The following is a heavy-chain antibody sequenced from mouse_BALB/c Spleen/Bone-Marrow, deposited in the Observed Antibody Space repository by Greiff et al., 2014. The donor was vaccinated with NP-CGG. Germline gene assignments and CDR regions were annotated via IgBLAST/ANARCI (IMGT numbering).Heavy chain of an antibody. Sequence: VQLQQSGAELAKPGASVKLSCKASGYTFTSYWMHWVKQRPGQGLEWIGEIDPSDSYTNYNQKFKGKATLTVDKSSSTAYMQLSSLTSEDSAVYYCAITTVVATGDYWGQGTTLTVSS. D-gene: IGHD1-1*01. CDR1: GYTFTSYW. CDR2: IDPSDSYT. CDR3: AITTVVATGDY. V-gene: IGHV1-69*02. J-gene: IGHJ2*01.